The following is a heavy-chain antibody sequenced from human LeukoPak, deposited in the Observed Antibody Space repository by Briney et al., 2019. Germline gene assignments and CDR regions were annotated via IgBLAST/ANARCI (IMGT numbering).Heavy chain of an antibody. J-gene: IGHJ4*02. D-gene: IGHD6-6*01. CDR1: GFTFDDYA. CDR2: ISWNSGSI. CDR3: AKGRIAARRPGYFDY. V-gene: IGHV3-9*01. Sequence: GGSLRLSCAASGFTFDDYAMHWVRQAPGKGLEWVSGISWNSGSIGYADSVKGRFTISRDNSKNTLYLQMNSLRAEDTAVYYCAKGRIAARRPGYFDYWGQGTLVTVSS.